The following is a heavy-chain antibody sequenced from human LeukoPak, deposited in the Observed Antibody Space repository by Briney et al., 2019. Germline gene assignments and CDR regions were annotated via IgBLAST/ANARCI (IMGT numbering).Heavy chain of an antibody. CDR1: GGSISSYY. D-gene: IGHD6-19*01. CDR3: AGLIAVAGTGFDY. Sequence: SETLSLTCTVSGGSISSYYWSWIRRPPGKGLEWIGYIYYSGSTNYNPSLKSRVTISVDTSKNQFSLKLSSVTAADTAVYYCAGLIAVAGTGFDYWGQGTLVTVSS. CDR2: IYYSGST. J-gene: IGHJ4*02. V-gene: IGHV4-59*01.